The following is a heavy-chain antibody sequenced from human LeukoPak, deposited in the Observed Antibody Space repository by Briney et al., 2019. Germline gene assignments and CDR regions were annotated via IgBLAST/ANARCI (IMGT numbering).Heavy chain of an antibody. CDR3: AREILVGATKGNGFDY. Sequence: GGSLRLSCAASGFTFSSYSMNWVRQAPGKGLEWVSSISSSSSYIYYADSVKGRFTISRDNAKNSLYLQMNSLRAEDTAVYYCAREILVGATKGNGFDYWGQGTLVTVSS. J-gene: IGHJ4*02. CDR2: ISSSSSYI. V-gene: IGHV3-21*01. D-gene: IGHD1-26*01. CDR1: GFTFSSYS.